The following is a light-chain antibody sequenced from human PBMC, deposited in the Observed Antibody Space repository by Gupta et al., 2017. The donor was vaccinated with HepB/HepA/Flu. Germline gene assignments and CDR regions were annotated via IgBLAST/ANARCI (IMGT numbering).Light chain of an antibody. J-gene: IGKJ2*01. CDR1: QSVLYSSNNKNY. Sequence: DIVMTQSPDSLAVSLGERATINCKSSQSVLYSSNNKNYLAWYQQKPGQPPKLLIYWASTRESGVPDRFSGSGSGTXFTLTIXSLQAEDVAVYYCQQYHSPPYTFGXGTKLEIK. V-gene: IGKV4-1*01. CDR3: QQYHSPPYT. CDR2: WAS.